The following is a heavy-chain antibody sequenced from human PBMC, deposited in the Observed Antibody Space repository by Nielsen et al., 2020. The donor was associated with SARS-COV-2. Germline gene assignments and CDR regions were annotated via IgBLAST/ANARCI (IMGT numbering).Heavy chain of an antibody. CDR2: IRSKAYGGTT. V-gene: IGHV3-49*03. Sequence: GESLKISCAASGFTFSNAWMSWFRQAPGKGLEWVGFIRSKAYGGTTEYAASVKGRFTISRDDSKSIAYLQMNSLKTEDTAVYYCTREYYDSSGYPYFDYWGQGTLVTVSS. CDR1: GFTFSNAW. D-gene: IGHD3-22*01. J-gene: IGHJ4*02. CDR3: TREYYDSSGYPYFDY.